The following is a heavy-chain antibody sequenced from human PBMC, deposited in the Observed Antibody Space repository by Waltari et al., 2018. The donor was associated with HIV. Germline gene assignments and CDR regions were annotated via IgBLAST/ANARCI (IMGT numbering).Heavy chain of an antibody. CDR3: ARDPRSSGYYGMDV. J-gene: IGHJ6*02. CDR1: GFTLCSNY. D-gene: IGHD1-26*01. Sequence: EVQLVASGGGLIEPGGSLRVSCAASGFTLCSNYMSWVRQAPGKGLEWVSVIYSGGSRYYADSVKGRFIISRDNSKNTVSLHMNSLRAEDTAVYYCARDPRSSGYYGMDVWGQGIKVTVSS. CDR2: IYSGGSR. V-gene: IGHV3-53*01.